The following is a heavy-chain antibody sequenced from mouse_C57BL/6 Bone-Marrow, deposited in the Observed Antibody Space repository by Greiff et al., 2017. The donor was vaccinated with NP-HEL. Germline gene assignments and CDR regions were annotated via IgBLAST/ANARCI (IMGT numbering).Heavy chain of an antibody. CDR3: ARLLLRLYAMDY. Sequence: EVKLQESGPVLVKPGASVKMSCKASGYTFTDYYMNWVKQSHGKSLEWIGVINPYNGGTSYNQKFKGKATLTVDKSSSTAYMELNSLTSEDSAVYYCARLLLRLYAMDYWGQGTSVTVSS. J-gene: IGHJ4*01. CDR1: GYTFTDYY. CDR2: INPYNGGT. V-gene: IGHV1-19*01. D-gene: IGHD1-1*01.